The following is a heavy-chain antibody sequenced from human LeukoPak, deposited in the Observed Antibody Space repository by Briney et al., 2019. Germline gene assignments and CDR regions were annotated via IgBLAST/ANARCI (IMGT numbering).Heavy chain of an antibody. V-gene: IGHV3-30*04. Sequence: PGGSLRLSCAASGFTFSSYAMHWVRQAPGKGLEWVAVISYDGGNKYYADSVKGRFTISRDNSKNTLYLQMNSLRAEDTAVYYCARNDAYYYYGMDVWGQGTTVTVSS. CDR2: ISYDGGNK. J-gene: IGHJ6*02. CDR3: ARNDAYYYYGMDV. CDR1: GFTFSSYA. D-gene: IGHD1-1*01.